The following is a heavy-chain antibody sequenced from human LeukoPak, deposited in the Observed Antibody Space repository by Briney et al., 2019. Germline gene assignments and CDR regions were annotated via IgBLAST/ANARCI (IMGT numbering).Heavy chain of an antibody. J-gene: IGHJ6*02. CDR3: ARATAAGQGYYYYGMDV. CDR2: MNPNSGNT. D-gene: IGHD6-13*01. V-gene: IGHV1-8*01. Sequence: ASVKVSCKASGYTFTSYEINWVRQATGQGLEWMGWMNPNSGNTGYAQKLQGRVTMTTDTSTSTAYMELRSLRSDDTAVYYCARATAAGQGYYYYGMDVWGQGTTVTVSS. CDR1: GYTFTSYE.